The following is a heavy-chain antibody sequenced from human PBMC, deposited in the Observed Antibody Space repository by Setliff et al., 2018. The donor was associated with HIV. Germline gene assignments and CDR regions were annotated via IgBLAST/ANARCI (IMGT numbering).Heavy chain of an antibody. CDR1: GYDVTRYW. V-gene: IGHV5-51*01. Sequence: GESLKISCRASGYDVTRYWIGWVRQMPGQGLEWMGVIYPGDSDARYSPSFQGQVTISADKSISTAYLQWSSLKASDTAIYYCAISGSPDRRPTWGQGTLVTVSS. D-gene: IGHD3-10*01. J-gene: IGHJ5*02. CDR2: IYPGDSDA. CDR3: AISGSPDRRPT.